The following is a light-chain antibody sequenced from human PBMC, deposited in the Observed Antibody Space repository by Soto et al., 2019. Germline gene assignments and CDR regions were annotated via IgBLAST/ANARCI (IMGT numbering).Light chain of an antibody. Sequence: EIVLTQSPATLSLSPGERATLSCRASQSVNSYLAWYQQKPGQAPRLLIHDASNRATGIPARFSGSGSGTDFTLTISSLEPEDFAVYYCQQYDTSPRTFGQGTKVDIK. CDR1: QSVNSY. V-gene: IGKV3-11*01. CDR2: DAS. CDR3: QQYDTSPRT. J-gene: IGKJ1*01.